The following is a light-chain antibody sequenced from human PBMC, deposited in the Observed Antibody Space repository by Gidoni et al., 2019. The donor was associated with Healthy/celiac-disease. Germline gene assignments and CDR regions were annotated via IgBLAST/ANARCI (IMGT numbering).Light chain of an antibody. CDR1: QSVKSRY. J-gene: IGKJ2*01. CDR3: QLYGSSPPMYT. CDR2: GSS. Sequence: EIVVTHSPGTLSLSPGERATLSCRASQSVKSRYLAWYNQKPGQPPRLLIYGSSSRATDIPDRSSGSGAGTDCTLTISRLEPEDFAVYYCQLYGSSPPMYTFGQGTKLEI. V-gene: IGKV3-20*01.